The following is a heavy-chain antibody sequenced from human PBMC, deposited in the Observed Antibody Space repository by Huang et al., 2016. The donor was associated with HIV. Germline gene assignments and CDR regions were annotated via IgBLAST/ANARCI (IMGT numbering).Heavy chain of an antibody. J-gene: IGHJ4*02. CDR2: FDPESGET. V-gene: IGHV1-24*01. Sequence: QVQLVQSRAEVKKPGASVKVSCKVSEYTLTELSIHWVRQPPGKGLEWVVGFDPESGETIYAQKFQGRVTMTEDTSTETAFMELSGLRPEDTAVYYCATGFDVFFDFWGQGTLVTVSS. CDR1: EYTLTELS. D-gene: IGHD3-9*01. CDR3: ATGFDVFFDF.